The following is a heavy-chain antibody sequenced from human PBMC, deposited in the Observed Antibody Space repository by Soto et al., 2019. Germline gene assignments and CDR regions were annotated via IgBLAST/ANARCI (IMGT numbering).Heavy chain of an antibody. CDR1: GFTFSSYA. D-gene: IGHD1-1*01. CDR2: ISGSGGGT. CDR3: ARSTTGTIRRFDY. V-gene: IGHV3-23*01. J-gene: IGHJ4*02. Sequence: GGSLRLSCAASGFTFSSYAMSWVRQAPGKGLEWVSSISGSGGGTYYADSVKGRFTISRDNSKNTLYLQMNSLRAEDTAVYYCARSTTGTIRRFDYWGQGTLVTVSS.